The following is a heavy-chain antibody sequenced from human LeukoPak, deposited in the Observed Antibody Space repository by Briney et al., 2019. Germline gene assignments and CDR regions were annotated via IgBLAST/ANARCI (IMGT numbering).Heavy chain of an antibody. D-gene: IGHD3-10*01. J-gene: IGHJ5*02. CDR1: GGTFSSYA. Sequence: SVKVSCKASGGTFSSYAISWVRQAPGQGLEWMGGIIPIFGTANYAQKFQGRVTITTDESTSTAYMELSNLRSEDTAVYYCARGSVTMVRGVISNWFDPWGQGTLVTVSS. CDR3: ARGSVTMVRGVISNWFDP. CDR2: IIPIFGTA. V-gene: IGHV1-69*05.